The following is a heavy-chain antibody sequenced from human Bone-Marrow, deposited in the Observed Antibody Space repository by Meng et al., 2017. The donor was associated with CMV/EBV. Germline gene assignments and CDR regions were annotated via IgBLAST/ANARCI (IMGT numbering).Heavy chain of an antibody. CDR3: AKGARLVPYFDY. Sequence: GGSLRLSCAASGFPFSSYGMHWVRPAPGKGLAWVAFIRYDGSNKYYADSVKGRFTISRDNSKNTLYLQMNSLRAEDTAVYYCAKGARLVPYFDYWGQGTLVTVSS. J-gene: IGHJ4*02. D-gene: IGHD6-19*01. CDR2: IRYDGSNK. CDR1: GFPFSSYG. V-gene: IGHV3-30*02.